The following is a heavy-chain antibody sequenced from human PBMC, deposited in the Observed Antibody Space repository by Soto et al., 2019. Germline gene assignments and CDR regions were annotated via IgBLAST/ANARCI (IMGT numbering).Heavy chain of an antibody. CDR3: ARQGRPRPRDYYYYYGMDV. J-gene: IGHJ6*02. CDR1: GGSISSSSYY. V-gene: IGHV4-39*01. D-gene: IGHD6-6*01. Sequence: SETLSLTCTVSGGSISSSSYYWGWIRQPPGKGLEWIGSIYYSGSTYYNPSLKSRVTISVDTSKNQFSLKLSSVTAADTAVYYCARQGRPRPRDYYYYYGMDVWGQGTTVTVSS. CDR2: IYYSGST.